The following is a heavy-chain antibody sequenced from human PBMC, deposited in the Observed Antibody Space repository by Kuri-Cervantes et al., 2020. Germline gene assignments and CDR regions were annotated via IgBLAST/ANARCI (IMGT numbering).Heavy chain of an antibody. CDR3: AREPLTGELLYYYYGMDV. D-gene: IGHD7-27*01. CDR1: GFTFSSYA. Sequence: GESLKISCAASGFTFSSYAMHWVRQAPGKGLEWVAVISYDGSNKYYADSVKGRFTISRDNSKNTLYLQMNSLRAEDTAVYYCAREPLTGELLYYYYGMDVWGQGTTVTVSS. CDR2: ISYDGSNK. V-gene: IGHV3-30-3*01. J-gene: IGHJ6*02.